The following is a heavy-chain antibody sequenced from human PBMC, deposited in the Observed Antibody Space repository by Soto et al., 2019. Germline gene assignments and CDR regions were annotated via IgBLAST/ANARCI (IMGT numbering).Heavy chain of an antibody. CDR2: VYYSGST. D-gene: IGHD3-22*01. CDR3: ARGYYDSRGQANTFDI. J-gene: IGHJ3*02. Sequence: PSETLSLTCTVSGASISISYWSWIRQSPGKGLEWIGYVYYSGSTNYNPSLKSRVTISVDTSKNQFSLKLSSVTAADTAVYYCARGYYDSRGQANTFDIWGQGTLVTVSS. V-gene: IGHV4-59*01. CDR1: GASISISY.